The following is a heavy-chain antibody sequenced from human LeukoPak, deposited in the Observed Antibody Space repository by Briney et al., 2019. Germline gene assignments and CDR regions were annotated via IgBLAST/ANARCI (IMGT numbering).Heavy chain of an antibody. CDR2: INPNSGGT. CDR3: ARQVTYSSSWYDFDY. Sequence: ASVKVSCKASGYTFTGYYMHWVRQAPGQGLEWMGWINPNSGGTNYAQKFQGRVTTTRDTSISTAYMELSRLRSDDTAVYYCARQVTYSSSWYDFDYWGQGTLVTVSS. D-gene: IGHD6-13*01. V-gene: IGHV1-2*02. CDR1: GYTFTGYY. J-gene: IGHJ4*02.